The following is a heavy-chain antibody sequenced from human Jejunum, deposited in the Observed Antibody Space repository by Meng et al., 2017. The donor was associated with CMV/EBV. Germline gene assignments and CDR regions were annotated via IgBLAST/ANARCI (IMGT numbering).Heavy chain of an antibody. V-gene: IGHV3-64*02. Sequence: LSCASSGYNLRGFAIHWVRQTPGKRLEYVSGISSDGGRTFYGDSVKGRFTISRDNSKDTMFLQMGSLRIEDTAVYYCGRGRDYGDLWGQGTLVTVSS. J-gene: IGHJ5*02. CDR3: GRGRDYGDL. CDR2: ISSDGGRT. CDR1: GYNLRGFA. D-gene: IGHD3-10*01.